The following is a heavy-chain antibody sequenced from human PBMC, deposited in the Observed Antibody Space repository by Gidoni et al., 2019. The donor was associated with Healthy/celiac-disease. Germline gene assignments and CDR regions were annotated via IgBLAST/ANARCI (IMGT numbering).Heavy chain of an antibody. V-gene: IGHV3-9*01. Sequence: EVQLVESGGGLVQPGRSLRLSCAASGFTFDDYAMHWVRQAPGKGLEWVSGISWNSGSIGYADSVKGRFTISRDNAKNSLYLQMNSLRAEDTALYYCAKDRGAHIVVVTASIDYWGQGTLVTVSS. CDR3: AKDRGAHIVVVTASIDY. J-gene: IGHJ4*02. CDR1: GFTFDDYA. CDR2: ISWNSGSI. D-gene: IGHD2-21*02.